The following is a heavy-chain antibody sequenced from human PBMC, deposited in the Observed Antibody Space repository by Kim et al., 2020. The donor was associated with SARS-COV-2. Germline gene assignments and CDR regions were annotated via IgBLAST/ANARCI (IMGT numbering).Heavy chain of an antibody. J-gene: IGHJ4*02. CDR2: ISSSSSTI. Sequence: GGSLRLSCAASGFTFSTYSMNWVRQAPGKGLEWISYISSSSSTIYYADSVKGRFTISRYNAENSLYLQMNSLRDEDTAVYYCARPGYGSGSYGYWGQGTLVTVSS. CDR3: ARPGYGSGSYGY. V-gene: IGHV3-48*02. CDR1: GFTFSTYS. D-gene: IGHD3-10*01.